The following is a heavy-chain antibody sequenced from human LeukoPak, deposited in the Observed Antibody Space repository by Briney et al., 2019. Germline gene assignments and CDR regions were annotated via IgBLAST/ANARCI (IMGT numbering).Heavy chain of an antibody. V-gene: IGHV4-4*07. CDR1: GGSISSYY. Sequence: PSETLSLTCTVSGGSISSYYWSWIRQPAGKGLEWIGRIYNTGSANYNPSLKSRVTMSVDTSKNQFSLKLSSVTAADTAVYYCARAYKGSISLNYYYYMDVWGKGTTVTVSS. J-gene: IGHJ6*03. CDR2: IYNTGSA. D-gene: IGHD1-14*01. CDR3: ARAYKGSISLNYYYYMDV.